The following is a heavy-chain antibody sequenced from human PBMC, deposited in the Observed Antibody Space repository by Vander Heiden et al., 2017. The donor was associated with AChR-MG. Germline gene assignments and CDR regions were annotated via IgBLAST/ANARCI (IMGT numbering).Heavy chain of an antibody. V-gene: IGHV3-66*01. Sequence: EVQLVESGGGLVQPGGSLRLSCAASGFTVSSNYMSWVRQAPGKGLEWVSVIYSGGSTYYADSVKGRFTISRDNSKNTLYLQMNSLRAEDTAVYYCAREYSDDAFDIWGQVTMVTVSS. CDR1: GFTVSSNY. D-gene: IGHD3-16*01. CDR2: IYSGGST. J-gene: IGHJ3*02. CDR3: AREYSDDAFDI.